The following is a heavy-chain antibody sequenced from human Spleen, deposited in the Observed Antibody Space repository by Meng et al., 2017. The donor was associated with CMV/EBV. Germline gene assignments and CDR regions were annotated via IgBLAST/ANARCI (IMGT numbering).Heavy chain of an antibody. Sequence: QSRESGPGLRKPSEPLSLTCSVSGGSISSGDSYWSWIRQPPGKGLEWIGYIHNSGSTYYNPSLRSRITISVDTSKNQFSLRLRSVTAADTAVYYCARAGIVGATASNFDYWGQGTLVTVSS. CDR1: GGSISSGDSY. D-gene: IGHD1-26*01. CDR3: ARAGIVGATASNFDY. J-gene: IGHJ4*02. V-gene: IGHV4-30-4*01. CDR2: IHNSGST.